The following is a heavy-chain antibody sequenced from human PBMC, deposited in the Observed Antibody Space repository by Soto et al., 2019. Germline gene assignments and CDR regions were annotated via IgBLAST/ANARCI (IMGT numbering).Heavy chain of an antibody. CDR1: GFTFSSYW. CDR3: ARVGQGRYYFDS. CDR2: ISPDGSRA. J-gene: IGHJ4*02. V-gene: IGHV3-74*01. Sequence: DVQLVESGGALVQPGGSLRLSCAGSGFTFSSYWMHWVRQTPGEGLVWVARISPDGSRASYADSVRGRIIISRDNAENTLHLQMNSLRAEDTAVYYCARVGQGRYYFDSWGQGTLVTVSS.